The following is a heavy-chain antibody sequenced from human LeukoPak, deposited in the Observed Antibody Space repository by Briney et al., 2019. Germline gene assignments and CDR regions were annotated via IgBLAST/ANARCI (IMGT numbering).Heavy chain of an antibody. J-gene: IGHJ3*01. D-gene: IGHD1-26*01. CDR2: IIPIFGTA. Sequence: SVKVSCKASGGTFSSYAISWVRQAPGQGLEWMGGIIPIFGTANYAQKFQGRVTITADESTSTAYMELSSLRSEDTAVYYCARRGDAWEIMYSFDVWGPGTKVTVSS. CDR1: GGTFSSYA. V-gene: IGHV1-69*13. CDR3: ARRGDAWEIMYSFDV.